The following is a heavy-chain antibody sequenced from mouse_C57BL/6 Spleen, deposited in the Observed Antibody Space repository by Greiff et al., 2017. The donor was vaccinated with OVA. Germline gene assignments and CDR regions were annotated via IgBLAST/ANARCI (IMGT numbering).Heavy chain of an antibody. CDR1: GYSITSGYY. CDR2: ISYDGSN. J-gene: IGHJ4*01. D-gene: IGHD1-1*01. V-gene: IGHV3-6*01. Sequence: EVKLQESGPGLVKPSQSLSLTCSVTGYSITSGYYWNWIRQFPGNIQEWMGFISYDGSNNYNPSLKNRISITRDTSTNPFFQNLNSVTTEDTATYCCALTENYAMDYWGQGTSVTVSS. CDR3: ALTENYAMDY.